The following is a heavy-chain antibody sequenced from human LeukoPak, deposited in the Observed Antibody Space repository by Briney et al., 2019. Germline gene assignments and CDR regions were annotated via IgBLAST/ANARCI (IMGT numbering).Heavy chain of an antibody. D-gene: IGHD3-10*01. CDR2: ISAYNGNT. V-gene: IGHV1-18*01. CDR3: ARAGETRVLWFGELYDAFDI. CDR1: GYSFTSYG. J-gene: IGHJ3*02. Sequence: GESLKISCKGSGYSFTSYGISWVRQAPGQGLEWMGWISAYNGNTNYAQKLQGRVTMTTDTSTSTAYMELRSLRSDDTAVYYCARAGETRVLWFGELYDAFDIWGQGTMVTVSS.